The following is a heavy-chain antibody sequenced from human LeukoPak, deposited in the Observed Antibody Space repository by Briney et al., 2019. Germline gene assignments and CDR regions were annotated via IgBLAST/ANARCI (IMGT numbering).Heavy chain of an antibody. V-gene: IGHV4-59*01. CDR2: IFYSGST. D-gene: IGHD6-19*01. CDR1: GGSISSYY. CDR3: ARGSSVQWLGWNDY. Sequence: SETLSLTCTVSGGSISSYYWSWIRQPPGRGLEWIGYIFYSGSTNYDPSLRSRVTMSVGTSKNQFSLKLSSVTAADTAVYYCARGSSVQWLGWNDYWGQGTLVTVSS. J-gene: IGHJ4*02.